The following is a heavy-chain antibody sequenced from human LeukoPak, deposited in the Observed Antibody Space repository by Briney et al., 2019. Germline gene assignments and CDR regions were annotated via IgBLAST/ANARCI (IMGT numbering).Heavy chain of an antibody. Sequence: SETLSLTCTVSGGSFSSSSYYWGWIRQPPGKGLEWIGSIYYSGSTYYNPSLKSRVTISVDTSKNQFSLKLSSVTAADTAVYYCARRPQSIAARPGRFDPWGQGTLVTVSS. CDR2: IYYSGST. D-gene: IGHD6-6*01. V-gene: IGHV4-39*01. CDR3: ARRPQSIAARPGRFDP. CDR1: GGSFSSSSYY. J-gene: IGHJ5*02.